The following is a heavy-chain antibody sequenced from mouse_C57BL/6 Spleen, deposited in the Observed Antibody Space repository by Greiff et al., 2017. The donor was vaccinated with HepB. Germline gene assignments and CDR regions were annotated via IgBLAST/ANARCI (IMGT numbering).Heavy chain of an antibody. Sequence: QVQLKQPGAELVKPGASVKLSCKASGYTFTSYWMQWVKQRPGQGLEWIGEIDPSDSYTNYNQKFKGKATLTVDTSSSPAYMQLSSLTSEDSAVYYCARGDDYDERFAYWGQGTLVTVSA. J-gene: IGHJ3*01. V-gene: IGHV1-50*01. CDR3: ARGDDYDERFAY. D-gene: IGHD2-4*01. CDR1: GYTFTSYW. CDR2: IDPSDSYT.